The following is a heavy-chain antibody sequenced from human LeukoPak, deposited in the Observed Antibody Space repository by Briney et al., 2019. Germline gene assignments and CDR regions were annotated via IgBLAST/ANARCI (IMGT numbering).Heavy chain of an antibody. CDR1: GLTFSLYH. Sequence: GGSLTLPCRVCGLTFSLYHELWLRQARGRGLEWVAFMSYDGSNQNHVDSVKGRFTISRDNSKNTLYLQMNSLRAEDTAVYYCAKDREASWATDYWGQGTLVTVSS. J-gene: IGHJ4*02. CDR3: AKDREASWATDY. D-gene: IGHD7-27*01. V-gene: IGHV3-30*18. CDR2: MSYDGSNQ.